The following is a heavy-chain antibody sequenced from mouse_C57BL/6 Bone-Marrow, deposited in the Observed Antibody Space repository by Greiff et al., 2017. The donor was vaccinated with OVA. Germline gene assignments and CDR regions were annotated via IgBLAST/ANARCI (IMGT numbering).Heavy chain of an antibody. V-gene: IGHV1-4*01. J-gene: IGHJ2*01. CDR1: GYTFTSYT. CDR2: IDPTNDYT. Sequence: QVQLKESGAELARPGASVKMSCKASGYTFTSYTIHWVKQRPGQGLEWIGYIDPTNDYTNYNQKFKGKATLTADKSSSTAYMQLSSRTSEDSAVYYCTRGYYFDYWGQGTTLTVSS. CDR3: TRGYYFDY.